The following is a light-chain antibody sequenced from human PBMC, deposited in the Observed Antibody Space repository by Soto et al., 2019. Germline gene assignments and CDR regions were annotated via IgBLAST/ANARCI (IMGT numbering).Light chain of an antibody. CDR2: LNSDGSH. Sequence: QAVLTQSPSASASLRASVNLTCTLSSGHSSYAIAWHQQQPEKGPRYLMKLNSDGSHRKGDGIPDRFSGSSSGAERYLTISSLQSEDEADYYCQTWGTGIWVFGGGTKLTVL. V-gene: IGLV4-69*01. CDR3: QTWGTGIWV. J-gene: IGLJ3*02. CDR1: SGHSSYA.